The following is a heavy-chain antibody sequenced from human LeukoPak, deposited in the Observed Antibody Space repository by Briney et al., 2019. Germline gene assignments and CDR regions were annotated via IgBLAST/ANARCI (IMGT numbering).Heavy chain of an antibody. J-gene: IGHJ2*01. D-gene: IGHD3-22*01. CDR3: ARGGEYYYDSSGTYVRYFDL. CDR2: IYYSGST. V-gene: IGHV4-61*01. Sequence: SETLSLTCTVSGYSLTSGYYWSWIRQPPGKGLEWIGYIYYSGSTNYNPSLKSRVTISVDTSKNQFSLKLSSVTAADTAVYYCARGGEYYYDSSGTYVRYFDLWGRGTLVTVSS. CDR1: GYSLTSGYY.